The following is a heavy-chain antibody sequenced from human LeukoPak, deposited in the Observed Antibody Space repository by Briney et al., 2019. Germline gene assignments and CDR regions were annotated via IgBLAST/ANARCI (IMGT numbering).Heavy chain of an antibody. J-gene: IGHJ4*02. Sequence: GGSLRLSCAASGFTFSSYAMHWVRQAPGKGLEWVAVISYDGSNKYYADSVKGRFTISRDNSKNTLYLQMNSLRAEDTAVYYCARFSTVTTSFDYWGQGTLVTVSS. CDR1: GFTFSSYA. D-gene: IGHD4-17*01. CDR2: ISYDGSNK. V-gene: IGHV3-30*04. CDR3: ARFSTVTTSFDY.